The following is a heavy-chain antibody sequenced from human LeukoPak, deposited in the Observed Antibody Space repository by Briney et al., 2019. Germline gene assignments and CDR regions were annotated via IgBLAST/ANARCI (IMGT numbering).Heavy chain of an antibody. Sequence: GGSLRLSCAASGFTFSSYGMHWVRQAPGKGLEWVAFIRYDGSNKYYADSVKGRFTISRDNSKNTLYLQMNSLRAEDTAVYYCAKNTIFGETGHNWFDPWGQGTLVTVSS. V-gene: IGHV3-30*02. CDR2: IRYDGSNK. CDR3: AKNTIFGETGHNWFDP. D-gene: IGHD3-3*01. CDR1: GFTFSSYG. J-gene: IGHJ5*02.